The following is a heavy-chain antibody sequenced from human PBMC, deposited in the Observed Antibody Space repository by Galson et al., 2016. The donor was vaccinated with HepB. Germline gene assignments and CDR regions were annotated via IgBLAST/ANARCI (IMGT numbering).Heavy chain of an antibody. CDR1: GFRFGGYG. J-gene: IGHJ4*02. Sequence: SLRLSCAASGFRFGGYGMHWVRQIPGKGLEWVALIAFDGNKVFYKASVQGRFTISRDVATSTLFLQMDSLRPEDTATYFCARDRSGTDYGVFEYWGQGTVVSVSS. CDR2: IAFDGNKV. D-gene: IGHD1-26*01. V-gene: IGHV3-30*03. CDR3: ARDRSGTDYGVFEY.